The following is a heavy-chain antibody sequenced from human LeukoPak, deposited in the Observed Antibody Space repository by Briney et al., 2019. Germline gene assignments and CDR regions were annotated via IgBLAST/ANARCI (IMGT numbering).Heavy chain of an antibody. CDR1: GYTFARYY. Sequence: ASVKVSCKASGYTFARYYIHWVRQTPGQGLEWMGIINPSGGSTRYAQKFQGRVTMTRDTSTSTVYMELSSLRSGDTAVYYCARGGYYDSSGSFDPWGQGTLVTVSS. D-gene: IGHD3-22*01. V-gene: IGHV1-46*01. CDR3: ARGGYYDSSGSFDP. J-gene: IGHJ5*02. CDR2: INPSGGST.